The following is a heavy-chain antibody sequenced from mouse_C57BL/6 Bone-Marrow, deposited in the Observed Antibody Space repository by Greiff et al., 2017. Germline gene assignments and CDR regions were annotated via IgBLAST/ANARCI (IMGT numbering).Heavy chain of an antibody. V-gene: IGHV1-64*01. Sequence: QVQLKEPGAELVKPGASVKLSCKASGYTFTSYWMHWVKQRPGQGLEWIGMIHPNSGSTNYNEKFKSKATLTVDKSSSTAYMQLSSLTSEDSAVYYGARKGYCGPGVYFDYWGQGTTLTVSS. CDR2: IHPNSGST. J-gene: IGHJ2*01. CDR1: GYTFTSYW. CDR3: ARKGYCGPGVYFDY.